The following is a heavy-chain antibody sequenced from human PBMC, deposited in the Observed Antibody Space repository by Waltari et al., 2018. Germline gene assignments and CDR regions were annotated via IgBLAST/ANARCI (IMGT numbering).Heavy chain of an antibody. CDR1: GFTFSSYA. Sequence: QVQLVESGGGVVQPGRSLRLSCAASGFTFSSYAMHWVRQAPGKGLEGVAVISYDGSNKYYADSVKGRFTISRDNSKNTLYLQMNSLRAEDTAVYYCARVREWWKYWYFDLWGRGTLVTVSS. D-gene: IGHD2-15*01. V-gene: IGHV3-30-3*01. CDR2: ISYDGSNK. CDR3: ARVREWWKYWYFDL. J-gene: IGHJ2*01.